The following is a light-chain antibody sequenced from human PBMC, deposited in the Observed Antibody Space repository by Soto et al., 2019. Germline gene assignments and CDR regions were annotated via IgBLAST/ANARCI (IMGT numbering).Light chain of an antibody. CDR3: QQYGRSLPT. CDR2: GAS. CDR1: QSISNNY. V-gene: IGKV3-20*01. J-gene: IGKJ2*01. Sequence: ENVLTQSPAILSLSPGETVTLYCRANQSISNNYLAWYQQKPGQAPRVLIYGASSSATGIPDRFSGSGSGTDFTLTISSLQPEDFALYYGQQYGRSLPTVGRVTKLEIK.